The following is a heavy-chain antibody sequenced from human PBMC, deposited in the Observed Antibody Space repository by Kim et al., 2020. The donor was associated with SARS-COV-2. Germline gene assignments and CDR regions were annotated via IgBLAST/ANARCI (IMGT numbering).Heavy chain of an antibody. CDR3: ARGAFDI. J-gene: IGHJ3*02. V-gene: IGHV4-59*08. CDR2: YSGRT. Sequence: YSGRTNYNPSLKSRVTISVDTSKNQFSLKLSSVTAADTAVYYWARGAFDIWGQGTMVTVSS.